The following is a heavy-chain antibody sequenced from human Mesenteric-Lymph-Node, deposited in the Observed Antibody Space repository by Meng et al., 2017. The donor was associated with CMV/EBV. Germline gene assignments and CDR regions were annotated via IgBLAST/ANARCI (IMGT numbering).Heavy chain of an antibody. CDR3: AKEAEGTFNY. D-gene: IGHD1-1*01. CDR1: GFTFSSYA. V-gene: IGHV3-23*01. J-gene: IGHJ4*02. CDR2: ISGSGGST. Sequence: GESLKISCAASGFTFSSYAMSWVRQAPGKGLEWVSAISGSGGSTYYAASVKGRFTISRDNSKNTVYLQMNSLRAEDTAVYYCAKEAEGTFNYWGQGVLVTVS.